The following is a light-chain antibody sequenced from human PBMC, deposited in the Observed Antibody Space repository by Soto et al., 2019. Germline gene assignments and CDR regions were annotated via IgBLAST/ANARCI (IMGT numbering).Light chain of an antibody. V-gene: IGLV1-47*01. CDR3: ASWDDSLSGYV. CDR1: TSNILRNY. Sequence: QSVLTQPPSASGNPGQRLTISCSGSTSNILRNYVYWYRQLPGTAPRLLISMNDQRPSGVPDRFSGSKSGTSASLAISRLRSEDEADYYCASWDDSLSGYVFGTGTKLTVL. J-gene: IGLJ1*01. CDR2: MND.